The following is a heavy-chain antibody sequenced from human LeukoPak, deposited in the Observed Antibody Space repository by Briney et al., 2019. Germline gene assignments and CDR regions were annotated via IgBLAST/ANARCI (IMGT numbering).Heavy chain of an antibody. D-gene: IGHD3-9*01. CDR3: TRDLMDYDVSTGLHHYYMDV. CDR1: GFTFSSYW. CDR2: ISGDGRNV. Sequence: GGSLRLSCVASGFTFSSYWMHWVRQDPRKGLVWVSRISGDGRNVNYADSVRGRFTISRDNAKNTLYLQMNTLRVEDTAVYYCTRDLMDYDVSTGLHHYYMDVWGQGTTVTVSS. V-gene: IGHV3-74*01. J-gene: IGHJ6*02.